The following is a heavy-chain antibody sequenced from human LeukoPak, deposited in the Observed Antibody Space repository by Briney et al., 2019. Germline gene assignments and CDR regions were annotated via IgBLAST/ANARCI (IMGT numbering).Heavy chain of an antibody. CDR1: GYSISSAYY. V-gene: IGHV4-4*07. Sequence: SETLSLTCAVSGYSISSAYYWGWIRQPAGKGLEWIGRIYTSGSTNYNPSLKSRVTMSVDTSKNQFSLKLSSVTAADTAVYYCARGYCSSTSCYPSDYWGQGTLVTVSS. D-gene: IGHD2-2*01. CDR3: ARGYCSSTSCYPSDY. J-gene: IGHJ4*02. CDR2: IYTSGST.